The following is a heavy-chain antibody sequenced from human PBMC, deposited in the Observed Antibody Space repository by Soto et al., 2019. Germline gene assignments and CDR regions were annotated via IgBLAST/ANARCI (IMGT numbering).Heavy chain of an antibody. CDR2: ISGGSSYT. V-gene: IGHV3-11*06. CDR1: GFSFGDSY. CDR3: AKTIVAASGYYFDH. Sequence: QVQLVESGGGLVKPGGSLRLACAASGFSFGDSYMSWVRQAPGKGVEWLSYISGGSSYTNYADSVKGRFTISRDNAKRSLYLEMNSLRADDTAVYYCAKTIVAASGYYFDHWGQGNLVTVSS. J-gene: IGHJ4*02. D-gene: IGHD2-21*01.